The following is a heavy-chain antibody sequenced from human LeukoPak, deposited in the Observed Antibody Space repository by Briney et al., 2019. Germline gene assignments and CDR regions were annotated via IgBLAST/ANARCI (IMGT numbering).Heavy chain of an antibody. CDR1: GYTFTSYG. CDR3: ARDVNYYDSSGSARDYGMDV. Sequence: ASVKVSCKASGYTFTSYGISWVQQAPGQGLEWMGWISAYNGNTNYAQKLQGRVTMTTDTSTSTAYMELRSLRSDDTAVYYCARDVNYYDSSGSARDYGMDVWGQGTTVTVSS. V-gene: IGHV1-18*01. J-gene: IGHJ6*02. CDR2: ISAYNGNT. D-gene: IGHD3-22*01.